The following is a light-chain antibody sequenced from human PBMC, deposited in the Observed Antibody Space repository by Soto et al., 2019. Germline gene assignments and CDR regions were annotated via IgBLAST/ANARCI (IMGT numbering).Light chain of an antibody. CDR1: QSVSSN. J-gene: IGKJ3*01. Sequence: EIVMTQSQATLSVSPGERATLSCRASQSVSSNLAWYQQKPGQAPRLLIYGASTRATGIPARFSGSGSGTEFTLTISSLQSEEFAVYYCQQYNNWPLTFGPGTKVDIK. CDR2: GAS. V-gene: IGKV3-15*01. CDR3: QQYNNWPLT.